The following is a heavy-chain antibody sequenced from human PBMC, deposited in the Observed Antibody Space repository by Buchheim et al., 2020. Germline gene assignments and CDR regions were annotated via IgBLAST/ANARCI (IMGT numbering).Heavy chain of an antibody. Sequence: EVQLVESGGGLVQPGGSLRLSCAASGLTFSSYAMTWVRQAPGKGLEWVSAISGSGGSMYYADSVKGRFHILRDNYKTTLYSQMNSLRAEDTAVYYCAVQGLWEPEDAFDIWGQGT. D-gene: IGHD1-26*01. V-gene: IGHV3-23*04. CDR3: AVQGLWEPEDAFDI. CDR1: GLTFSSYA. CDR2: ISGSGGSM. J-gene: IGHJ3*02.